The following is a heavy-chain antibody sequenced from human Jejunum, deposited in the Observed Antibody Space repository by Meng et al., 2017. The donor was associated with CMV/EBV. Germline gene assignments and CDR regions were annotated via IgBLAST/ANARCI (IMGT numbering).Heavy chain of an antibody. Sequence: QVQLQVSGPGRVMPSDTLALTCAVSGGSCNNSYWSWIRQSAGKGLEWIGRFYSSDTYNYHPSLDSRVTISLDTSKNQFSLNLRSVTAADTATYYCARGPGASTREGFDYWGLGTLVTVSS. V-gene: IGHV4-4*07. CDR2: FYSSDTY. CDR3: ARGPGASTREGFDY. J-gene: IGHJ4*02. CDR1: GGSCNNSY. D-gene: IGHD1-26*01.